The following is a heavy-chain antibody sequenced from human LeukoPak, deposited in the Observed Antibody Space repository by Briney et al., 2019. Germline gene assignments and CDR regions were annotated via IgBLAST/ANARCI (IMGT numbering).Heavy chain of an antibody. J-gene: IGHJ4*02. Sequence: PGGSLRLSCAASGFTFSSYAMHWVRQAPGKGLEWVAVISYDGSNKYYADSVKGRFTISRDNSKNTLYLQMNSLRAEDTAVYYCARGESYYYGSGSSHTALDYWGQGTLVTVSS. CDR2: ISYDGSNK. V-gene: IGHV3-30-3*01. CDR1: GFTFSSYA. D-gene: IGHD3-10*01. CDR3: ARGESYYYGSGSSHTALDY.